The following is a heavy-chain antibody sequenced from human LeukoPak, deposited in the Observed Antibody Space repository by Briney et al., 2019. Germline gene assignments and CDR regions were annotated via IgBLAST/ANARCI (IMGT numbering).Heavy chain of an antibody. Sequence: PGGSLRLSCAASGFTFTNYAMSWVRQAPGKGLEWVSAISGSGGSTYYADSVKGRFTISRDNSKNTLYLQMNSLRAEDTAVYYCAKTPTYYDFWSGPYYFDYWGQGTLVTVSS. CDR1: GFTFTNYA. CDR2: ISGSGGST. D-gene: IGHD3-3*01. J-gene: IGHJ4*02. V-gene: IGHV3-23*01. CDR3: AKTPTYYDFWSGPYYFDY.